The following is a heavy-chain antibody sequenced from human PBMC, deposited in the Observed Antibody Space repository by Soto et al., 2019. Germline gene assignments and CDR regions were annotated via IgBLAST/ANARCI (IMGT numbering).Heavy chain of an antibody. V-gene: IGHV1-18*01. CDR1: GYTFINYG. Sequence: QVQLVQSGSEMKKPGASVKVSCKASGYTFINYGLSWVRQAPGQGLEWMGWISAYIGQKDYSPKFRDRLTMTTDTLTTTAYMELTSLRSDDTAIYYCARGRSEVKYDFWGQGTLVTVSS. CDR3: ARGRSEVKYDF. CDR2: ISAYIGQK. D-gene: IGHD2-21*01. J-gene: IGHJ4*03.